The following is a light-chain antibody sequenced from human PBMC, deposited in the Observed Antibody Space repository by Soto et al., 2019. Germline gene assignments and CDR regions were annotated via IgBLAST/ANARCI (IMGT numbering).Light chain of an antibody. CDR1: QSVGSN. V-gene: IGKV3-15*01. J-gene: IGKJ5*01. Sequence: EIVLTQSPATLSVSPGETATLSCRASQSVGSNLAWYQQKPGQAPRLLIYAASTRATGIPARFSGSGSGSEFTLTISGLQSEDFAVYYCQQYNDRPPITFGQGTRLEIK. CDR2: AAS. CDR3: QQYNDRPPIT.